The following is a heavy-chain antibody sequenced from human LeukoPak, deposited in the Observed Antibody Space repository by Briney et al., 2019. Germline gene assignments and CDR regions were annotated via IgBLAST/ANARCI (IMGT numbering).Heavy chain of an antibody. CDR2: INHSGST. Sequence: SETLSLTCAVYGGSFSGYYWSWIRQPPGKGLEWIGEINHSGSTSYNPSLKSRVTISVDTSKNQFSLKLSSVTAADTAVYYCARVGYGSGSYFVRSLFDYWGQGTLVTVSS. D-gene: IGHD3-10*01. J-gene: IGHJ4*02. V-gene: IGHV4-34*01. CDR1: GGSFSGYY. CDR3: ARVGYGSGSYFVRSLFDY.